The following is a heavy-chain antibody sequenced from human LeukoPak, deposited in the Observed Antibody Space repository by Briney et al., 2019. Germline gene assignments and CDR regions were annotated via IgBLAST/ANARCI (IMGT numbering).Heavy chain of an antibody. CDR1: GFTFGDHA. J-gene: IGHJ3*02. CDR3: ARDSNYYDSSAYYDTFDI. D-gene: IGHD3-22*01. Sequence: GGSLRLSCTGSGFTFGDHAMSWVRQAPGKGLEWVANIKKDGSEKHYVDSVKGRFTISRDNAKNSLYLQMSGLRAEDSAVYYCARDSNYYDSSAYYDTFDIWGQGTTVTVSS. CDR2: IKKDGSEK. V-gene: IGHV3-7*01.